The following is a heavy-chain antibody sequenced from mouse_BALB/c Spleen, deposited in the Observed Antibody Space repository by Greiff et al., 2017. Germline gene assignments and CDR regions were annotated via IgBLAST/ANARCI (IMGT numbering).Heavy chain of an antibody. V-gene: IGHV5-6-5*01. Sequence: DVKLVESGGGLVKPGGSLKLSCAASGFTFSSYAMSWVRQTPEKRLEWVASISSGGSTYYPDSVKGRFTISRDNARNILYLQMSSLRSEDTAMYYCARYYAMDDWGEGTSVTVSS. CDR3: ARYYAMDD. CDR2: ISSGGST. J-gene: IGHJ4*01. CDR1: GFTFSSYA.